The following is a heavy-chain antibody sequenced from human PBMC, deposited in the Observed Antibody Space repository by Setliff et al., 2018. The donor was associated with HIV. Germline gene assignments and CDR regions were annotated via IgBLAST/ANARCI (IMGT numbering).Heavy chain of an antibody. D-gene: IGHD2-15*01. V-gene: IGHV1-18*01. Sequence: ASVKVSCKASGYTFSDYDVAWVRQAPGQGLEWMGWISGYSGHTSYAQKIQGRVTMTTDTSTSTAYMELRSLRPDDTAVYYCARGYCGGGICYSPNWLDPWGQGTLVTVSS. J-gene: IGHJ5*02. CDR1: GYTFSDYD. CDR3: ARGYCGGGICYSPNWLDP. CDR2: ISGYSGHT.